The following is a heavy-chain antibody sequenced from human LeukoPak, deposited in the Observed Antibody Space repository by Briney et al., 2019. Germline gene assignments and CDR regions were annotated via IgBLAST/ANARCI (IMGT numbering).Heavy chain of an antibody. D-gene: IGHD3-3*01. Sequence: VGSVKVSCKASGYTFINYNINWVRQAPGQGLEWVGWVNPRSGNAGYLQKFRGRLTITRDTSVDTAYMDMSSLSSEDTAVYYCARVSYDIWSGYSEYMDGWGKGTTVTVSS. CDR1: GYTFINYN. CDR2: VNPRSGNA. CDR3: ARVSYDIWSGYSEYMDG. J-gene: IGHJ6*03. V-gene: IGHV1-8*03.